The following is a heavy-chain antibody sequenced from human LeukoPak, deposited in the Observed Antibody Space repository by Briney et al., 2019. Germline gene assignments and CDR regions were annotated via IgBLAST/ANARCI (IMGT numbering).Heavy chain of an antibody. V-gene: IGHV3-66*01. D-gene: IGHD6-19*01. CDR3: SRDRLGPNSFDY. CDR1: GFTVRSNY. CDR2: ISSGGST. Sequence: HPGGSLRLSCAASGFTVRSNYMSWVRQAPGKGLEWVSVISSGGSTYCADSVKGRFTISRDSSKNTLYLQMKSLRAEDTDLYYCSRDRLGPNSFDYWGQGTLVTVSS. J-gene: IGHJ4*02.